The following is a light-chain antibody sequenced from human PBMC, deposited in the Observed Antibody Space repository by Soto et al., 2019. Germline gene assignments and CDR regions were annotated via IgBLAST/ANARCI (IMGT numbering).Light chain of an antibody. Sequence: DIVLTQSPDTLSLSPGERATLSCRARQSVSSNYLAWYQQKPGQAPRLRIYGASTRDTGIPDRFSGSGSGTDFALTISRLETEELAVYYCQQYGSSAYPVGQGTRLEIK. J-gene: IGKJ2*01. CDR3: QQYGSSAYP. CDR2: GAS. V-gene: IGKV3-20*01. CDR1: QSVSSNY.